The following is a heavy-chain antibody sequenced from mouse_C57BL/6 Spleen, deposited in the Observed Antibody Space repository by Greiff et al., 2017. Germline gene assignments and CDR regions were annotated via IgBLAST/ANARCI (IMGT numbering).Heavy chain of an antibody. D-gene: IGHD2-2*01. V-gene: IGHV1-72*01. J-gene: IGHJ4*01. CDR1: GYTFTSYW. CDR2: IDPNSGGT. Sequence: QVQLQQPGAELVKPGASVKLSCKASGYTFTSYWMHWVKQRPGRGLEWIGRIDPNSGGTKYNEKFKSKATLTVDKPSSTAYMQLSSLTSEDSAVYYCARGGVTTPHYYAMDYWGQGTSVTVSS. CDR3: ARGGVTTPHYYAMDY.